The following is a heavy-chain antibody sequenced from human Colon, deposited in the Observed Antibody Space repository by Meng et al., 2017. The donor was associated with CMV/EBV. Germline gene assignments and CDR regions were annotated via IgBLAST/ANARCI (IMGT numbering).Heavy chain of an antibody. Sequence: GESLKISCAASGFTFRSYAMSWVRQAPGTGLEWVAGISGDGVNTFHADSVKGRFSISRDNLINKVSLQMNSLRAEDTAVYYCAKDLVAVGINGAFDIWGQGTMVTVSS. CDR3: AKDLVAVGINGAFDI. CDR1: GFTFRSYA. J-gene: IGHJ3*02. CDR2: ISGDGVNT. V-gene: IGHV3-23*01. D-gene: IGHD6-19*01.